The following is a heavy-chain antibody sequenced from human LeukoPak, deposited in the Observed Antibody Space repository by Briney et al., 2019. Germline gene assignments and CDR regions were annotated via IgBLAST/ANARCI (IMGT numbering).Heavy chain of an antibody. CDR2: ISYDGSNK. D-gene: IGHD5-18*01. CDR3: ARAWTVYSYGDY. CDR1: GFTFSSYA. Sequence: GGSLRLSCAASGFTFSSYAMHWVRQAPGKGLEWVAVISYDGSNKYYADSVKGRFTISRDNSKNTLYLQMNSLRAEDTAVYYCARAWTVYSYGDYWGQGTLVTVSS. V-gene: IGHV3-30*04. J-gene: IGHJ4*02.